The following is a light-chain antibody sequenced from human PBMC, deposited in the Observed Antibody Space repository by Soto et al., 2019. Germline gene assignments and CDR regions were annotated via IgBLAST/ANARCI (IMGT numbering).Light chain of an antibody. V-gene: IGLV2-14*01. J-gene: IGLJ1*01. CDR2: EVS. Sequence: QSALTQPASVSGSPGQSITSSCTGTSSDIGHYDYVSWYQLHPGKAPKLMVFEVSNRPSGVSYRFSGSKSGNTASLTISGLQAEDEADYFCSSYSISTAYLFGTGTKVTVL. CDR1: SSDIGHYDY. CDR3: SSYSISTAYL.